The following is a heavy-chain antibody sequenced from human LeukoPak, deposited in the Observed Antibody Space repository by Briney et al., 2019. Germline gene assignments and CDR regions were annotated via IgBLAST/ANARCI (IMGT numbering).Heavy chain of an antibody. CDR1: GGSISSSSYY. D-gene: IGHD3-10*01. V-gene: IGHV4-39*07. J-gene: IGHJ4*02. CDR2: IYYSGST. CDR3: ARGNYYGSGSHDY. Sequence: PSETLSLTCTVSGGSISSSSYYWGWIRQPPGKGLEWIGSIYYSGSTYYNPSLKSRVTISVDTSKNQFSLKLSSVTAADTAVYYCARGNYYGSGSHDYWGQGTLVTVSS.